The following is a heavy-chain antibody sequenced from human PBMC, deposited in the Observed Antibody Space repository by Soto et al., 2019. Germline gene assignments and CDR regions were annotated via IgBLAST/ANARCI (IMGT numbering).Heavy chain of an antibody. CDR1: GFTLSHYG. V-gene: IGHV3-30*03. CDR2: LSFDGSYQ. D-gene: IGHD3-10*01. Sequence: QVHLVESGGDMVQTGMSLRLSCAASGFTLSHYGMHWVRQVPGKGLEWVAVLSFDGSYQHYADSVKGRFTTSRDISKSTLYLHMNSLRPEDTAVYYCTRDGRYHGSWIWGRGTLVTVSS. J-gene: IGHJ4*02. CDR3: TRDGRYHGSWI.